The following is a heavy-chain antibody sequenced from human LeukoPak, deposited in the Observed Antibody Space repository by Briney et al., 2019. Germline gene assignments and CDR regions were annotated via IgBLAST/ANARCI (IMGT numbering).Heavy chain of an antibody. Sequence: SETLSLTCTVSGGSISSYYWSWIRQPPGKGLEWIGYIYYSGSTNYNPSLKSRVTISVDTSKSQFSLKLSSVTAADTAVYYCARDAGSATAGPTFFDYWGQGILVTVSS. CDR3: ARDAGSATAGPTFFDY. J-gene: IGHJ4*02. CDR2: IYYSGST. CDR1: GGSISSYY. D-gene: IGHD6-13*01. V-gene: IGHV4-59*01.